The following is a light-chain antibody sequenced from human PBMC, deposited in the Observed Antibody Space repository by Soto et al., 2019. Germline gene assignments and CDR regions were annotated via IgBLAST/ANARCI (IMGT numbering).Light chain of an antibody. Sequence: ELVMTQSPATLSVAPGERATLSCRASQSISTFLAWYQQKPGQAPRLLIYGASTSATGIPARFSGSGSGTEFTLTISSLQSEDFAVYYCQQYNNWPRTFGQGTKVEIK. CDR2: GAS. J-gene: IGKJ1*01. CDR1: QSISTF. V-gene: IGKV3-15*01. CDR3: QQYNNWPRT.